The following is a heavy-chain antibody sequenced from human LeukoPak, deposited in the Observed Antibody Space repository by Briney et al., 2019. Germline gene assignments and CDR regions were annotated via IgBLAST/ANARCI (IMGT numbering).Heavy chain of an antibody. CDR3: AKVWYFSSGWSPFDY. V-gene: IGHV3-23*01. CDR2: ISGSGGST. D-gene: IGHD6-19*01. J-gene: IGHJ4*02. CDR1: GFTFSSYA. Sequence: GSLRLPCAASGFTFSSYAMSWVRQAPGKGLEWVSAISGSGGSTYYADSVKGRFTISRDNSKNTLYLQMNSLRAEDTAVYYCAKVWYFSSGWSPFDYWGQGTLVTVSS.